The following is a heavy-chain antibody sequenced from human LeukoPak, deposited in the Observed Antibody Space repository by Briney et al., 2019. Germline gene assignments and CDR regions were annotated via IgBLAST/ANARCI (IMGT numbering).Heavy chain of an antibody. CDR2: ISYDGSNK. Sequence: PGGSLRLSCAASGFTFSSYGMHWVRQAPGKGLEWVAVISYDGSNKYYADSVKGRFTISRDNSKNTLYLQMNSLGAEDTAVYYCAKDLLSYYYDSSGPNWFDPWGQGTLVTVSS. CDR3: AKDLLSYYYDSSGPNWFDP. CDR1: GFTFSSYG. D-gene: IGHD3-22*01. J-gene: IGHJ5*02. V-gene: IGHV3-30*18.